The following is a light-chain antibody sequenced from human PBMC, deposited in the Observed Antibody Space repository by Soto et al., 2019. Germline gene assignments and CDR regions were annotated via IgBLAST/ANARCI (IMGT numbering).Light chain of an antibody. Sequence: EIVLTQSPGTLSLSPGERATLSCRASQSVSSNYLAWYQQKPGQAPRLLIYGASSRATGIPDRFSGSGSGTDFTLTISRLEPEDFVVYYCQQYGGSPGTFGQGTKLEI. CDR3: QQYGGSPGT. J-gene: IGKJ2*01. CDR1: QSVSSNY. CDR2: GAS. V-gene: IGKV3-20*01.